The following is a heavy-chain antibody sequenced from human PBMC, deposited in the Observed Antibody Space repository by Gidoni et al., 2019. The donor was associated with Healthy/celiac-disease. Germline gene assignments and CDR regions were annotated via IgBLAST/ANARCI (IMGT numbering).Heavy chain of an antibody. CDR3: ARDPFRYDFWSGGLLDY. CDR1: GGTFSSYS. Sequence: QVQLVQSGAEVKKPGSSVKVSCKASGGTFSSYSISWVRQAPGQGLEWMGGIIPICGTANYAQKFQGRVTITADESTSTAYMELSSLRSEDTAVYYCARDPFRYDFWSGGLLDYWGQGTLVTVSS. CDR2: IIPICGTA. D-gene: IGHD3-3*01. V-gene: IGHV1-69*01. J-gene: IGHJ4*02.